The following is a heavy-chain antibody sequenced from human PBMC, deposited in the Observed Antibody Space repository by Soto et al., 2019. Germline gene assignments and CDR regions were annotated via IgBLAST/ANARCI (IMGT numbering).Heavy chain of an antibody. CDR2: ISGSGGST. D-gene: IGHD3-22*01. CDR1: GFTFSSYA. CDR3: AKGGLKNTMIVVGTLYYFDY. V-gene: IGHV3-23*01. J-gene: IGHJ4*02. Sequence: GGSLRLSCAASGFTFSSYAMSWVRQAPGKGLEWVSAISGSGGSTYYADSVKGRFTISRDNSKNTLYLQMNSLRAEDTAVYYCAKGGLKNTMIVVGTLYYFDYWGQGTLVTVSS.